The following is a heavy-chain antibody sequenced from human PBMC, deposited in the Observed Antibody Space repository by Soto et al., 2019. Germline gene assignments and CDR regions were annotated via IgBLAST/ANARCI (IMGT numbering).Heavy chain of an antibody. J-gene: IGHJ5*02. CDR3: ARRVTGIADAGINWFDP. V-gene: IGHV1-46*01. CDR2: INPSGGST. Sequence: GASVKVSCKASGYAFTRYYMHWVRQAPGQGLEWMGIINPSGGSTSYAQKFQGRVTMTRDTSTSTVYMELSSLRSEDTAVYYCARRVTGIADAGINWFDPWGQETLVTVLS. CDR1: GYAFTRYY. D-gene: IGHD6-13*01.